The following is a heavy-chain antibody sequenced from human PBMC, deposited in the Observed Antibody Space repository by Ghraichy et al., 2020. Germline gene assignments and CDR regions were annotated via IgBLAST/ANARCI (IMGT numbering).Heavy chain of an antibody. V-gene: IGHV4-59*01. CDR1: GGSISSYY. J-gene: IGHJ4*02. CDR2: IYYSGST. CDR3: ARERGDYGDYYFDY. Sequence: TLSLTCTVSGGSISSYYWSWIRQPPGKGLEWIGYIYYSGSTNYNPSLKSRVTISVDTSKNQFSLKLSSVTAADTAVYYCARERGDYGDYYFDYWGQGTLVTVSS. D-gene: IGHD4-17*01.